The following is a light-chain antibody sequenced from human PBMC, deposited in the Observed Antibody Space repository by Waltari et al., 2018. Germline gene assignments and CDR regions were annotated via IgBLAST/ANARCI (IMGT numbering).Light chain of an antibody. CDR2: EVT. Sequence: QSGLTQPAPVSGSPGQATTISCTGTSSDVGTYNLVAWYQHPPGKAPKLIIYEVTKRTSGVSDRFSASKSANTASLTISGLQTEDEADYYCCSYAGLGTYVFGTGTKVTVL. CDR3: CSYAGLGTYV. V-gene: IGLV2-23*02. J-gene: IGLJ1*01. CDR1: SSDVGTYNL.